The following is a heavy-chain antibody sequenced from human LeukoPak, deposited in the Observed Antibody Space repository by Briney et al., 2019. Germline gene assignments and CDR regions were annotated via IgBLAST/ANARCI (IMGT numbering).Heavy chain of an antibody. V-gene: IGHV3-23*01. Sequence: GGSLRLSCAASGFTFSNYAMTWVRQAPGKGLEWVSTISGSGGSTYYADSVKGRFTISRDNSKNTLYLQMNSLRAEDTAVYYCAKGHRYCSSTSCYMGHWGQGTLVTVSS. CDR2: ISGSGGST. D-gene: IGHD2-2*02. CDR3: AKGHRYCSSTSCYMGH. CDR1: GFTFSNYA. J-gene: IGHJ4*02.